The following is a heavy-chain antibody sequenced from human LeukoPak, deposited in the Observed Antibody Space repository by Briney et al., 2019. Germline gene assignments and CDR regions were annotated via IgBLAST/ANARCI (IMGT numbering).Heavy chain of an antibody. Sequence: PGGSLRLSCAASGFTFSSYGMHWVRQAPGKGLEWVAFIRYDGSNKQYADSVKGRFTISRDNSKNTLFVQVNRLRAEDTAVFYFAKDYGTGGTRRACLDPWGQGTLVTVSS. V-gene: IGHV3-30*02. CDR1: GFTFSSYG. CDR2: IRYDGSNK. CDR3: AKDYGTGGTRRACLDP. J-gene: IGHJ5*02. D-gene: IGHD2-8*02.